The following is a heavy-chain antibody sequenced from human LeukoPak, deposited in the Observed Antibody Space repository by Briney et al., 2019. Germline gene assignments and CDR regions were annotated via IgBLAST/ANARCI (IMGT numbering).Heavy chain of an antibody. V-gene: IGHV3-21*01. CDR2: ISSSSSYI. CDR1: GFTFSSYS. J-gene: IGHJ4*02. CDR3: ARDGGYYDSSGYPDY. D-gene: IGHD3-22*01. Sequence: GGPLRLSCAASGFTFSSYSMNWVRQAPGEGLEWVSSISSSSSYIYYAVSVKGRFTISRDNAKNSLYLQMNSLRAEDTAVYYCARDGGYYDSSGYPDYWGQGTLVTVSS.